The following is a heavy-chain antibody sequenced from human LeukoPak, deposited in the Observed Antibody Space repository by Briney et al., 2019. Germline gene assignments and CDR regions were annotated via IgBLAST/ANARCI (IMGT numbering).Heavy chain of an antibody. Sequence: GGSLRLSCAASGFTFSSYAMSWVREDSGKGLEWVTDISGRGGNTYYADAVKGRFTISRDNSKNTLYLQMNSLRAEDTAVYYCAKDRYGYYGMDVWGQGTTVTVS. D-gene: IGHD4-17*01. CDR3: AKDRYGYYGMDV. J-gene: IGHJ6*02. CDR1: GFTFSSYA. V-gene: IGHV3-23*01. CDR2: ISGRGGNT.